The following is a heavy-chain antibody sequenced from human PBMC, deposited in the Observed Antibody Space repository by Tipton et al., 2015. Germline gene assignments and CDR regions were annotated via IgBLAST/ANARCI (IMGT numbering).Heavy chain of an antibody. D-gene: IGHD1-26*01. CDR2: TYYRSKWYN. V-gene: IGHV6-1*01. CDR3: ARVGAGQLTSTPGGFDY. J-gene: IGHJ4*02. CDR1: GDSVSSNSAA. Sequence: GLAKPSQTLSLTCAISGDSVSSNSAAWNWIRQSPSRGLEWLGRTYYRSKWYNDYAVSVKSRITINPDTSKNQFSLQLNSVTPEDPAVYYCARVGAGQLTSTPGGFDYWGQGTLVTVSS.